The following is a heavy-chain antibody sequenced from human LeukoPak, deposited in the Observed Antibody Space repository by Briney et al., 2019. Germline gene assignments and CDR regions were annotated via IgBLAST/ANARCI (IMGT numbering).Heavy chain of an antibody. CDR1: GDSVSSNSAA. Sequence: SQTLSLTRAISGDSVSSNSAAWSWIRQSPSRGLEWLGRTYYRSKRYNDYAVSMRGRIIINPDTSKNHFFLQLNSVTPEDTGIYYCAGQKNGWIDYWGQGTLVTVSS. CDR2: TYYRSKRYN. V-gene: IGHV6-1*01. CDR3: AGQKNGWIDY. D-gene: IGHD6-19*01. J-gene: IGHJ4*02.